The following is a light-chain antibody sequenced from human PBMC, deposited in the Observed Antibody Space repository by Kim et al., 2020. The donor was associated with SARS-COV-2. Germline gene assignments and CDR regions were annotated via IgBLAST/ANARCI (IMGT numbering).Light chain of an antibody. V-gene: IGKV3-15*01. Sequence: EIVMTQSPATLSVSPGERVSLSCRASQSVSSKLAWYRQKPGQAPRVLIYGASNRATGVPARFGGSGSGTEFTLTISSLQSEDFAVYFCQQYSSWPLTFGGGTKVDIK. CDR2: GAS. CDR1: QSVSSK. J-gene: IGKJ4*01. CDR3: QQYSSWPLT.